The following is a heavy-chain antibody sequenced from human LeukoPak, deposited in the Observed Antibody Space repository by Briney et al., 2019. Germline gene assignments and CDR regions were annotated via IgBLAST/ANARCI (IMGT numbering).Heavy chain of an antibody. D-gene: IGHD3-22*01. CDR1: GFTFNNFG. Sequence: GGSLRLSCAASGFTFNNFGMHWVRQAPGKGLEWVASIWYDGTNQYYANSVKGRFTISRDNPRNTLYMQMNSLRDEDTAVYYCAIMHGYYDGSGYWVQWGQGTLVTVSS. CDR3: AIMHGYYDGSGYWVQ. CDR2: IWYDGTNQ. J-gene: IGHJ1*01. V-gene: IGHV3-30*02.